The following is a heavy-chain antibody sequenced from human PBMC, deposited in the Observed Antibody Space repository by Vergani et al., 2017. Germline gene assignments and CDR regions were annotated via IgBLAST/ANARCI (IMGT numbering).Heavy chain of an antibody. CDR3: AKDIGSYGGYVDY. Sequence: EVQLLESGGDLVQPGGSLRLSCAASGFTFIMHAMSWVRQAPGKGLEWVSTLSASDRRTHYADSVKGRFTISRDNSKNSLYLQMNSLRREDMALYYCAKDIGSYGGYVDYWGQGTLVTVSS. CDR1: GFTFIMHA. J-gene: IGHJ4*02. CDR2: LSASDRRT. V-gene: IGHV3-23*01. D-gene: IGHD4/OR15-4a*01.